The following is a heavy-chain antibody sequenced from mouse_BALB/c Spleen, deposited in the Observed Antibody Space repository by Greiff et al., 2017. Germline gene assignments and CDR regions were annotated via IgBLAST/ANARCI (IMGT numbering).Heavy chain of an antibody. Sequence: EVKLQESGPELVKPGASVKMSCMASGYTFTSYVMHWVKQKPGQGLEWIGYINPYNDGTKYNEKFKGKATLTSDKSSSTAYMELSSLTSEDSAVYYCARGHYYGYEDYWGQGTTLTVSS. CDR1: GYTFTSYV. V-gene: IGHV1-14*01. J-gene: IGHJ2*01. D-gene: IGHD1-2*01. CDR2: INPYNDGT. CDR3: ARGHYYGYEDY.